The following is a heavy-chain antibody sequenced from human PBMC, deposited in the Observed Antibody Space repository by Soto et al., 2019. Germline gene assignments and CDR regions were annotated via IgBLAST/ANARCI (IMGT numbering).Heavy chain of an antibody. J-gene: IGHJ3*02. D-gene: IGHD3-22*01. Sequence: EVQLVESGGGLVQPGGSLRLSCAASGFTFSSYEMNWVRQAPGKGLEWVSYISRSGSTIYYADSVKGRFTISRDNAKNSLYLQMNSLRAEDTAVYYCARPGVIVGEGAFDIWGQGTMVTVSS. CDR1: GFTFSSYE. CDR2: ISRSGSTI. CDR3: ARPGVIVGEGAFDI. V-gene: IGHV3-48*03.